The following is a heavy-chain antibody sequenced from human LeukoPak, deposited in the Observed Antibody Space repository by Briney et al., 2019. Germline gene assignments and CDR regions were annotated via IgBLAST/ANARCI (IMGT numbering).Heavy chain of an antibody. J-gene: IGHJ4*02. CDR3: TITTGTTLGLMDY. Sequence: SGTLSLTCAVYGGSFSGYYWRWIRQPPGKGLEWIGEINHSGSTNYNPSLKSRVTISVATSKNQLSLKMSSVTAADTAVYYCTITTGTTLGLMDYWGQGTLVTVSS. CDR1: GGSFSGYY. V-gene: IGHV4-34*01. CDR2: INHSGST. D-gene: IGHD1-1*01.